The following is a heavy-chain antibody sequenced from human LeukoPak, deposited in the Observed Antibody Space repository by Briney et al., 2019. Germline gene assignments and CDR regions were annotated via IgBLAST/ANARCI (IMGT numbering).Heavy chain of an antibody. CDR3: ARLWSGVPAGPMHYWCFDL. CDR2: ISAYNGNA. J-gene: IGHJ2*01. D-gene: IGHD2-2*01. V-gene: IGHV1-18*01. Sequence: ASVKVSCKASGGTFSSYAISWVRQAPGQGLEWMGWISAYNGNANYAPKLQGRVTMTTDTSTSTAYMELRSLRSDDTALYYCARLWSGVPAGPMHYWCFDLWGRGALVTVSS. CDR1: GGTFSSYA.